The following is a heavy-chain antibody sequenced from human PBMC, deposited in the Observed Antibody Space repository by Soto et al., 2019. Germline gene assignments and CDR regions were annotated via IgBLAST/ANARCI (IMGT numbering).Heavy chain of an antibody. CDR2: ISDSGETT. J-gene: IGHJ4*02. D-gene: IGHD6-13*01. Sequence: GGSLRLSCAASGFTFSSYAMSWVRQAPGKGLEWVSAISDSGETTYYANSVKGRFTISRDNSKNTLYLQLSSLSAGDTARYYCAKDRNTGSWYGYFDLWGQGTLVTVSS. CDR3: AKDRNTGSWYGYFDL. CDR1: GFTFSSYA. V-gene: IGHV3-23*01.